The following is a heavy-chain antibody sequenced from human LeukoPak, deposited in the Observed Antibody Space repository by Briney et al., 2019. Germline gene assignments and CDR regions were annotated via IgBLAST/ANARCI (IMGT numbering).Heavy chain of an antibody. V-gene: IGHV1-18*01. Sequence: ASVKVSCKASGYTFTSYSINWVRQAPGQGLEWMGWITSYNGNTNYAHKLQGRVTMTTDTSTSTAYMELRSLRSDDTAVYYCARGSNYYGSGNYYAFDPWGQGTLVTVSS. J-gene: IGHJ5*02. CDR2: ITSYNGNT. D-gene: IGHD3-10*01. CDR3: ARGSNYYGSGNYYAFDP. CDR1: GYTFTSYS.